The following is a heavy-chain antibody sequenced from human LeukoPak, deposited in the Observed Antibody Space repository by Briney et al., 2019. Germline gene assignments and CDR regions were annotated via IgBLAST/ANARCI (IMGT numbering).Heavy chain of an antibody. CDR2: ISERGGST. V-gene: IGHV3-23*01. CDR1: GISLSNYA. J-gene: IGHJ4*02. CDR3: VIDRGAR. Sequence: GGSLRLSCVVSGISLSNYAMTWVRQAPGKGLEWVSYISERGGSTTYADSVKGRFTISRDNTKNLLYLQMNNLRAEDTAVYYCVIDRGARWGQGTLVTVSS.